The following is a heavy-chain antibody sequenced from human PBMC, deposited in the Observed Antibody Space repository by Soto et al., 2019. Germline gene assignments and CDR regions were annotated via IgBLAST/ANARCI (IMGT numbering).Heavy chain of an antibody. CDR3: AKDRRAGGNSAFYFDF. Sequence: GGSLRLAWSASLFKVSNYAMSCVRQAPGKGLEWVSLISATGGGTYYADSVKGRFTISRDNSHNTLYLQVHSLTAEDTAVYYCAKDRRAGGNSAFYFDFWGQGAQVTVSS. CDR1: LFKVSNYA. J-gene: IGHJ4*02. D-gene: IGHD3-16*01. CDR2: ISATGGGT. V-gene: IGHV3-23*01.